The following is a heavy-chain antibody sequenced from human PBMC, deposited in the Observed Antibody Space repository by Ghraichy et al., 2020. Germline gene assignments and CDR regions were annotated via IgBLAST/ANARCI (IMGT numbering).Heavy chain of an antibody. CDR2: ISWNSGSI. CDR3: AKDNTYSTGWYYFDY. CDR1: GFTFDDYA. V-gene: IGHV3-9*01. J-gene: IGHJ4*02. Sequence: SLNISCAASGFTFDDYAMHWVRQAPGKGLEWVSGISWNSGSISYADSVKGRFTISRDNAKNSLYLQMNSLRAEDTALYYCAKDNTYSTGWYYFDYWGQGTLVTVSS. D-gene: IGHD6-19*01.